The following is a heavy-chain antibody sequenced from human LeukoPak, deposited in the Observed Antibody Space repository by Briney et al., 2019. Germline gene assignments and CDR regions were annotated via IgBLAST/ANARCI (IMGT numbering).Heavy chain of an antibody. Sequence: ASVKVSCKASGYTFTGYYMHWVRQAPGQGLEWMGWINPNSADTNYAQKFQGRVTMTRDTSISTAYMELSRLRSDDTAVYYCVRPYGSGSYYPDHWGQGTLVTVSS. J-gene: IGHJ4*02. V-gene: IGHV1-2*02. CDR3: VRPYGSGSYYPDH. CDR1: GYTFTGYY. CDR2: INPNSADT. D-gene: IGHD3-10*01.